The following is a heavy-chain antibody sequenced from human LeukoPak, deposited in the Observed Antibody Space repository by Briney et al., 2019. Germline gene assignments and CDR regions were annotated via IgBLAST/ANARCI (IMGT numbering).Heavy chain of an antibody. V-gene: IGHV4-34*01. CDR1: GGSFSGYY. Sequence: SETLSLTCAVYGGSFSGYYWSWIRQPPGKGLEWIGEINHSGSTNYNPSLKSRVTISVDTSKNQFSLKLSSVTAADTAVYYCARRAARLHYFDLWGRGTLVTVSS. CDR2: INHSGST. D-gene: IGHD6-6*01. CDR3: ARRAARLHYFDL. J-gene: IGHJ2*01.